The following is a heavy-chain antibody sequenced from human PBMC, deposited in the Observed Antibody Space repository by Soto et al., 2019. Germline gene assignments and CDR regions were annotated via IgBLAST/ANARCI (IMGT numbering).Heavy chain of an antibody. J-gene: IGHJ5*02. CDR1: GFTFDDYN. V-gene: IGHV3-43*01. CDR2: ISRDGTNT. CDR3: VKETYYYDVSSYYPLGS. D-gene: IGHD3-22*01. Sequence: LRLSCAASGFTFDDYNMHWVRQAPGKGLEGVSLISRDGTNTNYAESVKGRFTISRDNSKNSLYLQMNSLRTEDTALYYCVKETYYYDVSSYYPLGSWGQGTLVTVSS.